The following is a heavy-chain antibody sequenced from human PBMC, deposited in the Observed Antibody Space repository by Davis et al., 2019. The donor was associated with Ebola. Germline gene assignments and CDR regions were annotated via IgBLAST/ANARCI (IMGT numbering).Heavy chain of an antibody. CDR2: VSHDGTNE. J-gene: IGHJ5*02. CDR1: GFTFSSYA. D-gene: IGHD2-21*01. V-gene: IGHV3-30*04. Sequence: GESLKISCAASGFTFSSYAMHWVRQAPGKGLEWVAVVSHDGTNECYADSVKGRFTISRDKSKNMLYLQMNSLRVEDTAVYYCARDNHGHTYLGFDPWGQGTLVTVSS. CDR3: ARDNHGHTYLGFDP.